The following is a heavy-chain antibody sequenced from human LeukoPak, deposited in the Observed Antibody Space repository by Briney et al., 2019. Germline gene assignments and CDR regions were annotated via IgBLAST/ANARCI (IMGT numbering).Heavy chain of an antibody. J-gene: IGHJ6*03. CDR3: AKDWRRIVEVGPITRHGNYMDV. CDR1: GFTFSNYG. CDR2: IRYDGSNK. D-gene: IGHD2-15*01. V-gene: IGHV3-30*02. Sequence: GGSLRLSCAASGFTFSNYGMHWVRQAPGKGLEWAAFIRYDGSNKYFADSLKGRFTISRDNSKNTLYLQMNSLRPEDTAVYCCAKDWRRIVEVGPITRHGNYMDVWGKGTTVTISS.